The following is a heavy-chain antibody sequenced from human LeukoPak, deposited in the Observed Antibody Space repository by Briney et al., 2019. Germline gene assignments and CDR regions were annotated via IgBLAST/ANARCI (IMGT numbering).Heavy chain of an antibody. V-gene: IGHV3-7*01. Sequence: PGGSLRLSCAASGFTFSSYSMNWVRQAPGKGLEWVANIQQGGSNKFYADSVKGRFTISRDNARNSLYLQMNSLRPDDTAVYYCATQSYGLFAYWGQGTLVTVSS. J-gene: IGHJ4*02. CDR1: GFTFSSYS. CDR3: ATQSYGLFAY. CDR2: IQQGGSNK. D-gene: IGHD4-17*01.